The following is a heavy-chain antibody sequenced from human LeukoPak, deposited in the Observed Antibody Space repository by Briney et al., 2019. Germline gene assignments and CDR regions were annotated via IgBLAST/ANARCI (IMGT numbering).Heavy chain of an antibody. CDR2: INTNTGNP. J-gene: IGHJ4*02. D-gene: IGHD3-22*01. CDR3: AREEYYDSSAPTNFDY. Sequence: GASVKVSCKASGYTFTNYAMNWVRQAPGQGLEWMGWINTNTGNPTYAQGFTGRFVFSLDTSVTTAYLRISSLKAEDTAVYYCAREEYYDSSAPTNFDYWGQGTLVTVSS. CDR1: GYTFTNYA. V-gene: IGHV7-4-1*02.